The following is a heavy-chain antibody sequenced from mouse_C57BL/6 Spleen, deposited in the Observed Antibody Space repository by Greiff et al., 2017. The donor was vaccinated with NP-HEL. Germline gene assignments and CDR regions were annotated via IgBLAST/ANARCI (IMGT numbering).Heavy chain of an antibody. CDR2: IDPETGGT. CDR1: GYTFTDYE. CDR3: TAPITTVLGRRYVDV. V-gene: IGHV1-15*01. D-gene: IGHD1-1*01. J-gene: IGHJ1*03. Sequence: VQLQQSGAELVRPGASVTLSCKASGYTFTDYEMHWVKQTPVHGLEWIGAIDPETGGTDYTQKFKGKAILTADKSSSTAYMELRSLTSEDSAVYYCTAPITTVLGRRYVDVWGTGTTVTVAS.